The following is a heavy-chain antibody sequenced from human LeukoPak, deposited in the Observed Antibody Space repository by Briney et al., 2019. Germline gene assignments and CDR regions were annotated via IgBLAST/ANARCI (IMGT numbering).Heavy chain of an antibody. CDR3: ASIPFGDFDY. V-gene: IGHV4-59*12. Sequence: PSETLSLTCTVSGGSISNYYWSWIRQPPGKGLEWIGYIYYSGSTNYNPSLKSRVTISVDTSKNQFSLKLSSVTAADTAVYYCASIPFGDFDYWGQGTLVTVSS. D-gene: IGHD3-16*01. CDR1: GGSISNYY. J-gene: IGHJ4*02. CDR2: IYYSGST.